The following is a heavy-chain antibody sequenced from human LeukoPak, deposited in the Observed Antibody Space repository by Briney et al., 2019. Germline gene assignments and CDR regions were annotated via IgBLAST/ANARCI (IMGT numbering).Heavy chain of an antibody. CDR3: ARGSRTRPPIIVAVGYMDV. CDR1: GGSFSGYY. J-gene: IGHJ6*03. V-gene: IGHV4-34*01. CDR2: INHSGST. Sequence: SETLSLTCAVYGGSFSGYYWSWIRQPPGKGLEWIGEINHSGSTNYNPSLKSRVTISVDTSKNQFSLKLSSVTAADTAVYYCARGSRTRPPIIVAVGYMDVWGKGTTVTVSS. D-gene: IGHD2-15*01.